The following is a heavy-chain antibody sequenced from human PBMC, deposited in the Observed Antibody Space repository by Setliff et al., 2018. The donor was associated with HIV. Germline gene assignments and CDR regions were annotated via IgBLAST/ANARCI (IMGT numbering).Heavy chain of an antibody. CDR3: ARGREVKRDTYYDYFYMDV. D-gene: IGHD1-26*01. Sequence: PSETLSLTCAVYGESFTDHFWTWIRHSPGKGLEWLGEINHSGSTNQNPSLKSRFNLSVDTSKNQFSLRMNSVTAADTAVYYCARGREVKRDTYYDYFYMDVWSRGTAVTVSS. CDR2: INHSGST. CDR1: GESFTDHF. J-gene: IGHJ6*03. V-gene: IGHV4-34*01.